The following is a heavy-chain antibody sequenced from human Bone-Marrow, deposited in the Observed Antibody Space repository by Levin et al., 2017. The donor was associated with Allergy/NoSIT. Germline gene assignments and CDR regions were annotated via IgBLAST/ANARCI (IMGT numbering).Heavy chain of an antibody. CDR1: GYTFSDHG. D-gene: IGHD3-10*01. J-gene: IGHJ6*02. CDR2: VWSHGTSM. CDR3: AKDVRSGSMDV. V-gene: IGHV3-33*06. Sequence: GGSLRLSCVASGYTFSDHGIHWVRQAPGKGLEWVALVWSHGTSMYYADSVRGRFTISRDSSKNTLYLQMDSLRAEATAMYYCAKDVRSGSMDVWGQGTTVTVSS.